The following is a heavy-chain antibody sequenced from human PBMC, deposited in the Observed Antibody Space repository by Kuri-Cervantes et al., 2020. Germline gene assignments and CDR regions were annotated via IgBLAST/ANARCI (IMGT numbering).Heavy chain of an antibody. Sequence: GSLRLSCTVSGGSISSSSYYWGWIRQPPGKGLEWIGSIYHSGSTYYNPSLKSRVTISVDTSKNQFSLKLSSVTAADTAVYYCARRFAVLSSGWYVGAFDIWGQGTMVTVSS. D-gene: IGHD6-19*01. CDR2: IYHSGST. CDR3: ARRFAVLSSGWYVGAFDI. J-gene: IGHJ3*02. CDR1: GGSISSSSYY. V-gene: IGHV4-39*07.